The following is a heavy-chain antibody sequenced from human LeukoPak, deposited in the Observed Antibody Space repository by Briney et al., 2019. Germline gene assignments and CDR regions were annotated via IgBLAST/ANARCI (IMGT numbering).Heavy chain of an antibody. CDR3: ARGRGGKRGYFDY. J-gene: IGHJ4*02. V-gene: IGHV4-4*07. Sequence: SETLSLTCIVSGDSISNYYWSWIRQPAGKGLEWIGRIYTSGSTNYNPSLKSRVTISVDTSKNQFSLKLSSVTAADTAVYYCARGRGGKRGYFDYWGQGTLVTVSS. D-gene: IGHD3-16*01. CDR2: IYTSGST. CDR1: GDSISNYY.